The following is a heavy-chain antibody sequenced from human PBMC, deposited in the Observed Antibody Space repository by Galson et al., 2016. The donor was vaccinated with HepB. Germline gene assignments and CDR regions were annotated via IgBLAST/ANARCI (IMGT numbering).Heavy chain of an antibody. Sequence: SLRLSCAASGFTFSDYFMNWIRQAPGKGLEWVAYINGNCNFTNYADSVKGRFTISGDNAKGSLYLQMNSLRAEDTALYFRARDPRRVAASGHYYYYGLDVWGQGTTVTVSS. CDR1: GFTFSDYF. CDR2: INGNCNFT. CDR3: ARDPRRVAASGHYYYYGLDV. D-gene: IGHD2-15*01. V-gene: IGHV3-11*06. J-gene: IGHJ6*02.